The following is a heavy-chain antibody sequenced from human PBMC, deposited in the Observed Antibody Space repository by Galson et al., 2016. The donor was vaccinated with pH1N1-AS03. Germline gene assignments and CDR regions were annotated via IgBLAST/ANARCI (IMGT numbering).Heavy chain of an antibody. D-gene: IGHD2-21*02. V-gene: IGHV4-39*07. J-gene: IGHJ4*02. CDR2: IYYSGRT. CDR1: GDSITSSYSY. CDR3: ARGRWDCGGDCYGLIDY. Sequence: SETLSLTCTVSGDSITSSYSYWGWIRQPPGEGLEWIGNIYYSGRTYYNSSLTSRVTISVDMSKNQFSLKLSSVTAADTAVYYCARGRWDCGGDCYGLIDYWGQGTLVTVSS.